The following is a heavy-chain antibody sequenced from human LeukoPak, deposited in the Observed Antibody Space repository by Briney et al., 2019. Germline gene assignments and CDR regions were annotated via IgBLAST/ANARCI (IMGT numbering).Heavy chain of an antibody. CDR1: GGSISSHY. J-gene: IGHJ4*02. D-gene: IGHD3-22*01. CDR2: FYTSGST. CDR3: ARDYSDGSGYYPLFDN. V-gene: IGHV4-4*07. Sequence: PSETLSLTCTVSGGSISSHYWSWIRQPAGKGLEWIGRFYTSGSTNYNPSLKSRVSMSVDTSKNQFSLKLNSATAADTAVYYCARDYSDGSGYYPLFDNWGQGTPVTVSS.